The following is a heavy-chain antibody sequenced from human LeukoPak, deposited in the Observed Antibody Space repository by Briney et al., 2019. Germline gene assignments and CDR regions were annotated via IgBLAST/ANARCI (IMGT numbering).Heavy chain of an antibody. Sequence: SETLSLTCTVSGGSISSGSFYWSWFRQPPGKGLEWIGYIYYSGSTNYNPSLKSRVTISVDTSKNQISPKLSSVTAADTAVYYCARDRGDSSGSFDYWGQGTLVTVSS. V-gene: IGHV4-61*01. J-gene: IGHJ4*02. D-gene: IGHD3-22*01. CDR1: GGSISSGSFY. CDR3: ARDRGDSSGSFDY. CDR2: IYYSGST.